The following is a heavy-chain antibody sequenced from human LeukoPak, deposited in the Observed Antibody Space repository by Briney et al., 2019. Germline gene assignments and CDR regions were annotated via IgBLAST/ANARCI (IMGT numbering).Heavy chain of an antibody. Sequence: SQTLSLTCTVSGGSISSGGYYWSWIRQLPGKGLEWIGYIYYSGSTYYNPSLKSRVTISVDKSKNQFSLKLSSVTAADTAVYYCARVIAAPGNPYYYYGMDVWGQGTTVTVSS. V-gene: IGHV4-31*03. CDR1: GGSISSGGYY. CDR2: IYYSGST. CDR3: ARVIAAPGNPYYYYGMDV. D-gene: IGHD6-13*01. J-gene: IGHJ6*02.